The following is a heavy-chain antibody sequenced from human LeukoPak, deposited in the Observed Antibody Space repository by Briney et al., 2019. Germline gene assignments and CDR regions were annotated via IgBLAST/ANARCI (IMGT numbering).Heavy chain of an antibody. Sequence: GGSLRLSCAASGFTFSSYGMHWVRQAPGKGLEWVAVISYDGSNKYYADSVKGRFTISRDNSKNTLYLQMNNLRAEDTAVYYCAKDLRDYGDYYFDYWGQGTLVTVSS. CDR2: ISYDGSNK. D-gene: IGHD4-17*01. V-gene: IGHV3-30*18. CDR3: AKDLRDYGDYYFDY. CDR1: GFTFSSYG. J-gene: IGHJ4*02.